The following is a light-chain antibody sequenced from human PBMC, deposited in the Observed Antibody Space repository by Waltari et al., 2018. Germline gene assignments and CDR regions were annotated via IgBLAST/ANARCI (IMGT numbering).Light chain of an antibody. V-gene: IGLV3-10*01. Sequence: SSELTQPPSVSVSPGQTARITCSGATLPKKYVSWYHQKSGRAPVLVIYEDNKRPSGMSERVSGSSSGTMAALTISGAQVEDEGDYYCYSTLGSDNHGAVFGGGTTLTVL. CDR2: EDN. J-gene: IGLJ3*02. CDR3: YSTLGSDNHGAV. CDR1: TLPKKY.